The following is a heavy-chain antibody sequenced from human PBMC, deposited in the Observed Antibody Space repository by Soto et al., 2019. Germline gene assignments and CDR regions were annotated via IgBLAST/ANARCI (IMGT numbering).Heavy chain of an antibody. CDR1: GFTFSSYA. Sequence: QVQLVESGGGVVQPGRSLRLTCAASGFTFSSYAMHWVRQAPGKGLEWVAVISYDGSNKYYADSVEGRFTISRDNSKNTLYLQMNSLRAEDTAVYYCARDQKNYFDYWGQGTLVTVSS. J-gene: IGHJ4*02. CDR3: ARDQKNYFDY. V-gene: IGHV3-30-3*01. CDR2: ISYDGSNK.